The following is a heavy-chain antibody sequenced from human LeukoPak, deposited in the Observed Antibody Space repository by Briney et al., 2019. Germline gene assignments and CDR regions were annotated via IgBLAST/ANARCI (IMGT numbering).Heavy chain of an antibody. CDR2: MNPNSGNT. CDR1: GYTFTSYD. V-gene: IGHV1-8*01. CDR3: ARSTVVTYDAFDI. J-gene: IGHJ3*02. Sequence: GASVKVSCKASGYTFTSYDINWVRQATGQGLEWMGWMNPNSGNTGYAQKFQGRVTITADESTSTAYMELSSLRSEDTAVYYCARSTVVTYDAFDIWGQGTMVTVSS. D-gene: IGHD4-23*01.